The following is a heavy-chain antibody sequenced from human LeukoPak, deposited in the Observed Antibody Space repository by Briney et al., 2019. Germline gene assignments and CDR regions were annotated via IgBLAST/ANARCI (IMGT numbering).Heavy chain of an antibody. CDR2: INPSGGST. J-gene: IGHJ4*02. CDR1: GYTFTSYY. V-gene: IGHV1-46*01. Sequence: ASVKISCKASGYTFTSYYMHWLRQAPGQGLEWMGIINPSGGSTSHAQKFQGRVTMTRDTSTRTVYMEMSSLRSEDTAVYYCARAGRSYYFDCLGQGTLVTVSS. D-gene: IGHD1-1*01. CDR3: ARAGRSYYFDC.